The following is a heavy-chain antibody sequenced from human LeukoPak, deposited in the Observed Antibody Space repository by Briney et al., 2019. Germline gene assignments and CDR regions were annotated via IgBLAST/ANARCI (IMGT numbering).Heavy chain of an antibody. D-gene: IGHD2-15*01. Sequence: ASVKVSCKASGYTFTSYSISWVRQAPGQGLEWMGWISAYNANTNYAQKFQGRVTMTTDTSTNTAYMELRNLTSDDTAVYYCARDREGGCSGGSCYSDAWGQGTLVTVSS. V-gene: IGHV1-18*01. CDR1: GYTFTSYS. J-gene: IGHJ4*02. CDR3: ARDREGGCSGGSCYSDA. CDR2: ISAYNANT.